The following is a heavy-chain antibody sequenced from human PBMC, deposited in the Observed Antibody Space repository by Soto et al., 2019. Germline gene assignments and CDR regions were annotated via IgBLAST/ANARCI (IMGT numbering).Heavy chain of an antibody. CDR3: KRTVPGGFDY. CDR1: GDSLARNY. CDR2: IHNGQTT. V-gene: IGHV4-59*01. Sequence: SETRSLTGTVSGDSLARNYWSWIRRPPGKGLEWLEFIHNGQTTTYNPSLVGRISVSVNTSKTQLSLNLTPVTAQDRPSYYCKRTVPGGFDYWGQGILVTVSS. J-gene: IGHJ4*01.